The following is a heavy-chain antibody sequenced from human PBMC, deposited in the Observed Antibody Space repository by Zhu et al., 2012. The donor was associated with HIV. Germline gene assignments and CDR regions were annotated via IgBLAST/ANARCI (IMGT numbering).Heavy chain of an antibody. CDR2: INHSGSA. J-gene: IGHJ4*02. CDR1: GGSLGGYY. V-gene: IGHV4-34*01. Sequence: QVQLQQWGAGLLKPSETLSLTCAVYGGSLGGYYWSWIRQPPGKGLEWIGEINHSGSANYNPSLKSRVTISVDTSKNQFSLKVHSVTAADTAVYYCAIGLLWFGELSGGYFDYWGQGTLVTVSS. CDR3: AIGLLWFGELSGGYFDY. D-gene: IGHD3-10*01.